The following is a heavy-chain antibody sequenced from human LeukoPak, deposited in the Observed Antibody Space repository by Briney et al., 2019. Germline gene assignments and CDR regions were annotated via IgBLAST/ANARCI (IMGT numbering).Heavy chain of an antibody. Sequence: ASVNVSCKASGFRFSSFGVSWVRQAPGQGLEWMGWISNYFGVTHYAEKFEDRMTMTVDTSTTTVYMELRSLKYDDTAIYYCARDSDYSGNGNGDWFDPWGQGTVVTVSS. D-gene: IGHD4-11*01. V-gene: IGHV1-18*04. J-gene: IGHJ5*02. CDR2: ISNYFGVT. CDR1: GFRFSSFG. CDR3: ARDSDYSGNGNGDWFDP.